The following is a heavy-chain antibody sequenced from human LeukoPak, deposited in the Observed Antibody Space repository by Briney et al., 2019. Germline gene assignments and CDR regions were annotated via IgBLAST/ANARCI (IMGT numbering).Heavy chain of an antibody. Sequence: PGGSLRLSCAASGFTFSSYAMHWVRQAPGKGLEWVAVISYDGSNKYYADSVKGRFTISRDNSKNTLYLQMNSLRAEDTAVYYCATVGNYRSQIYFDYWGQGTLVTVSS. CDR1: GFTFSSYA. J-gene: IGHJ4*02. CDR3: ATVGNYRSQIYFDY. CDR2: ISYDGSNK. D-gene: IGHD1-7*01. V-gene: IGHV3-30-3*01.